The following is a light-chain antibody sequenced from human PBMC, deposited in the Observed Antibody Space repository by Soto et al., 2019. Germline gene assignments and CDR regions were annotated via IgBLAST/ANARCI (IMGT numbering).Light chain of an antibody. J-gene: IGKJ4*01. CDR2: DTS. CDR3: QHYVTWPLT. Sequence: EIVLTQCPGTLSLAQGDRATLSCRASQRVSSSTYLAWYQQRPGQAPRLLIYDTSIRATGVPARFSGSRSGAEFTLTISSLQSEDFAVYYCQHYVTWPLTFGGGTKVDI. V-gene: IGKV3-15*01. CDR1: QRVSSSTY.